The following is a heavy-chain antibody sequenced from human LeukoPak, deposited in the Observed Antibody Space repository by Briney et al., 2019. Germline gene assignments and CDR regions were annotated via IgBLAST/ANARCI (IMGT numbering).Heavy chain of an antibody. J-gene: IGHJ5*02. CDR2: IWHDASHT. Sequence: PGGSLRLSCAASGFSFSTYAMHWVRQAPGKGLEWVALIWHDASHTFYTDSVKGRFTISRDNSKNTVYLQMNSLGGEDTAVYYCARGGYCSGGSCPPGYWFDPWGQGTLVTVSS. V-gene: IGHV3-33*01. CDR3: ARGGYCSGGSCPPGYWFDP. D-gene: IGHD2-15*01. CDR1: GFSFSTYA.